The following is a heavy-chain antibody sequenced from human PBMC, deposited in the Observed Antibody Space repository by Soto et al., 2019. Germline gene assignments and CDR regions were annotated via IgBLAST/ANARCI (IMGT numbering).Heavy chain of an antibody. V-gene: IGHV2-26*01. CDR1: GFSLSNARMG. CDR3: ARIARIAVAGGWFDP. Sequence: QVTLKESGPVLVKPTETLTLTCTVSGFSLSNARMGVSWIRQPPGKALEWLAHIFSNDEKSYSTSLKSRLNIYKDTSKSQVVLTMTNMDPVDTATYYCARIARIAVAGGWFDPWGQGTLVTVSS. D-gene: IGHD6-19*01. J-gene: IGHJ5*02. CDR2: IFSNDEK.